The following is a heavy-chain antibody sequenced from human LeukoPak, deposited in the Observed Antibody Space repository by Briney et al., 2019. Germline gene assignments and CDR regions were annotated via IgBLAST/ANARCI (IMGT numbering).Heavy chain of an antibody. V-gene: IGHV4-59*01. CDR2: IYYSGST. CDR3: ARVMAHVGEFGDYEDAYYYYGMDV. D-gene: IGHD4-17*01. Sequence: SETLSLTCTVSGGSISSYYWSWIRQPPGKGLEWIGYIYYSGSTNYNPSLKSRVTISVDTSKNQFSLKLSSVTAADTAVYYCARVMAHVGEFGDYEDAYYYYGMDVWGKGTTVTVSS. CDR1: GGSISSYY. J-gene: IGHJ6*04.